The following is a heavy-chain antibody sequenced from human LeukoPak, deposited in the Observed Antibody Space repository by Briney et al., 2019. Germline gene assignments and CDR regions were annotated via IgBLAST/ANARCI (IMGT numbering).Heavy chain of an antibody. V-gene: IGHV3-23*01. CDR3: AKDDDWGRYKH. J-gene: IGHJ1*01. Sequence: GGSLRLSCAASGFTFSSHGMNWVRQAPGKGLERVSGISPSGGITYYTDSVKGRFTISRDNSKNTQSLQMNSLRAEDTAVYYCAKDDDWGRYKHWGQGTLVTVSS. D-gene: IGHD3-16*01. CDR1: GFTFSSHG. CDR2: ISPSGGIT.